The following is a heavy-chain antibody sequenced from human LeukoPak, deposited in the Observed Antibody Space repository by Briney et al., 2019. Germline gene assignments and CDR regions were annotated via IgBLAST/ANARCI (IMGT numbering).Heavy chain of an antibody. V-gene: IGHV1-46*01. CDR1: GYTFTYYY. D-gene: IGHD1-26*01. CDR3: ARKAGGSYRLDY. Sequence: ASVKVSCKASGYTFTYYYMHWVRQAPGQGLEWMGIINPSGGSTSYAQKFQGRVTMTRDTSTSTVYMELSSLISEDTAVYYCARKAGGSYRLDYWGQGTLVTVSS. CDR2: INPSGGST. J-gene: IGHJ4*02.